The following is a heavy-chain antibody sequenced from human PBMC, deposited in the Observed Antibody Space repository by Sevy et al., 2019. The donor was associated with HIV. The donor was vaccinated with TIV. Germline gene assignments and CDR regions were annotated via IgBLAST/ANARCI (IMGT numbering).Heavy chain of an antibody. D-gene: IGHD6-13*01. CDR1: GYTFTSYA. CDR3: ARNEVGYSSSWYIY. CDR2: INAGNGNT. Sequence: ASVKVSCKASGYTFTSYAMHWVRQAPGQRLEWMGWINAGNGNTKYSQKFQGRVTITRDTSANTAYMELSSLRSEDTAVYYCARNEVGYSSSWYIYWGQGTLVTVSS. J-gene: IGHJ4*02. V-gene: IGHV1-3*01.